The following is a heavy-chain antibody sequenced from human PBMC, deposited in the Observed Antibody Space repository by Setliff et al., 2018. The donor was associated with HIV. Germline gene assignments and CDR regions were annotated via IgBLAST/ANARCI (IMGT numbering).Heavy chain of an antibody. V-gene: IGHV3-23*01. D-gene: IGHD2-2*01. CDR3: ARGGIVVVPAVSSRYDY. J-gene: IGHJ4*02. CDR1: GFTFSSYA. CDR2: ISGSGGRT. Sequence: GESLRLSCAASGFTFSSYAMSWVRQAPGKGLEWVSAISGSGGRTYYADSVKGRFTISRDNSKNTLYLQMNSLRAEDTAVYYCARGGIVVVPAVSSRYDYWGQGTLVTVSS.